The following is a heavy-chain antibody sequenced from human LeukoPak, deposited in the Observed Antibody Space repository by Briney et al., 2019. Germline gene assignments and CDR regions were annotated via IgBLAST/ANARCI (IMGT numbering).Heavy chain of an antibody. CDR1: GYTFTSYD. Sequence: VASVKVSCKASGYTFTSYDINWVRQATGQGLEWMGWLNPKSGNTGYAQKFQGRVTMTRNTSISTAYMELSSLRSEDTAVYYCASLDRQTITMIETNYYYYYMDVWGKGTTVTVSS. CDR2: LNPKSGNT. CDR3: ASLDRQTITMIETNYYYYYMDV. J-gene: IGHJ6*03. V-gene: IGHV1-8*01. D-gene: IGHD3-22*01.